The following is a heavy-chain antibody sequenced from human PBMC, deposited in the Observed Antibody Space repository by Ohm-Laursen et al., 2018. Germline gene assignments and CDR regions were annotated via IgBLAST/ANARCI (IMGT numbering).Heavy chain of an antibody. CDR1: GGSISSYY. D-gene: IGHD1-14*01. CDR2: IYTSGST. CDR3: ASASTMGFDY. Sequence: SETLSLTCTVSGGSISSYYWSWIRQPAGKGLGWIGRIYTSGSTNYNPSLKSRVTMSVDTSKNQFSLKLSSVTAADTAVYYCASASTMGFDYWGQGTLVTVSS. V-gene: IGHV4-4*07. J-gene: IGHJ4*02.